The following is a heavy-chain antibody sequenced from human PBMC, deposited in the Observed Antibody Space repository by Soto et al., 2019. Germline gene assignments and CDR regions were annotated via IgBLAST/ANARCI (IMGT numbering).Heavy chain of an antibody. J-gene: IGHJ3*02. D-gene: IGHD3-3*01. CDR2: IYPGDSDT. V-gene: IGHV5-51*01. CDR1: GYSFTSYW. CDR3: ARQGSAYYDFWSGYYRSAFDI. Sequence: GASLKISGKGCGYSFTSYWIGWVRQMPGKGLAWMGIIYPGDSDTRYSPSFQGQVTISADKSISTAYLQWSSLKASDTAMYYCARQGSAYYDFWSGYYRSAFDIWGQGTMVTVSS.